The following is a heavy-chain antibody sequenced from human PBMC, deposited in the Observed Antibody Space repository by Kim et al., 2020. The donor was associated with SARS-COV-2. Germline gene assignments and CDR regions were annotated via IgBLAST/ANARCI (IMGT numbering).Heavy chain of an antibody. J-gene: IGHJ5*01. Sequence: ASVKVSCRASGNTFTNDYIQWVRQAPGQGLEWMGIIDPSGDTTSSAERFQGRVAIPRDTSTNTVYMEFSSLRSEDTAGHFCVHYSHSNIGMITYYFFGSW. CDR1: GNTFTNDY. CDR2: IDPSGDTT. V-gene: IGHV1-46*01. CDR3: VHYSHSNIGMITYYFFGS. D-gene: IGHD2-21*01.